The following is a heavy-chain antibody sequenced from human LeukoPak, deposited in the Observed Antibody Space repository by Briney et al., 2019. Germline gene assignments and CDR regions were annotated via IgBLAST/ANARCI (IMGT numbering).Heavy chain of an antibody. CDR2: IYTTGRT. Sequence: PGGSLRLSCTVSGFTVSSNSMSWVRQAPGKGLEWVSFIYTTGRTHDSDSVKGRFTISRDNSKNTLYLQMNSLRAEDTAVYYCAKRSPRGSSSWYFDYWGQGTLVTVSS. J-gene: IGHJ4*02. CDR3: AKRSPRGSSSWYFDY. CDR1: GFTVSSNS. V-gene: IGHV3-53*01. D-gene: IGHD6-13*01.